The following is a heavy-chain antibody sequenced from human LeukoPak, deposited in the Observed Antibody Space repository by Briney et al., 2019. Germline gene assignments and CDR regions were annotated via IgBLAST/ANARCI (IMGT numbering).Heavy chain of an antibody. J-gene: IGHJ4*02. Sequence: GGSLRLSCAASGFTFDDYAMHWVRQAPGKGLEWVSGISWNSGSIGYADSVKGRFTISRDNAKNSLYLQMNSLKAEDTALYYCAKVKLPAAGSYYFDYWGQGTLVTVSS. CDR1: GFTFDDYA. CDR3: AKVKLPAAGSYYFDY. D-gene: IGHD2-2*01. V-gene: IGHV3-9*01. CDR2: ISWNSGSI.